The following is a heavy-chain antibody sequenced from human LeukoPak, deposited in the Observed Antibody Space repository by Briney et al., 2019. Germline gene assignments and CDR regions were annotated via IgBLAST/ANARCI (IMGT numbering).Heavy chain of an antibody. CDR1: GFTFSSYS. D-gene: IGHD6-25*01. CDR2: ISSSSSYI. J-gene: IGHJ4*02. Sequence: GGSLRLSCAASGFTFSSYSMNWVRQAPGKGLEWVSSISSSSSYIYYADSVKGRFTISRDIAKSSLYLQMNSLRAEDTAVYYCARAIAACFDYWGQGTLVTVSS. V-gene: IGHV3-21*01. CDR3: ARAIAACFDY.